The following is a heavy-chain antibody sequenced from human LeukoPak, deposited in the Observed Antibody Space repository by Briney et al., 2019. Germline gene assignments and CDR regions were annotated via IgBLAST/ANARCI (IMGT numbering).Heavy chain of an antibody. J-gene: IGHJ4*02. CDR1: GGSISTYY. Sequence: PSETLSLTRTVSGGSISTYYWNWIRQPPGKGLEWIGYIHYSGSTNYNPSLKSRVTVSVDTSTNQFSLKLSSVTAADTAVYYCARDSLSRGRQWLNFDYWGQGTLVTVSS. V-gene: IGHV4-59*01. D-gene: IGHD6-19*01. CDR3: ARDSLSRGRQWLNFDY. CDR2: IHYSGST.